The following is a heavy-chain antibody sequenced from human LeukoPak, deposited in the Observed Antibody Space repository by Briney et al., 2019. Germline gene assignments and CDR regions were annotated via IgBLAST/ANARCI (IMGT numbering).Heavy chain of an antibody. Sequence: SGGSLRLSCTASGFTFSSYAMHWVRQAPGKGLEWVAVISYDGSNKYYADSVKGRFTISRDNSKNTLYLQMNSLRAEDTAVYYCAREREVTTEFGNAFDIWGQGTMVTVSS. J-gene: IGHJ3*02. V-gene: IGHV3-30*04. D-gene: IGHD4-17*01. CDR2: ISYDGSNK. CDR1: GFTFSSYA. CDR3: AREREVTTEFGNAFDI.